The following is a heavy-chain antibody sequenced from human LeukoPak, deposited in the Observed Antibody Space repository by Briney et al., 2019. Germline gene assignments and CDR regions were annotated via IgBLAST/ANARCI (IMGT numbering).Heavy chain of an antibody. J-gene: IGHJ6*03. V-gene: IGHV1-18*01. D-gene: IGHD1-26*01. CDR2: ISGYNGNT. Sequence: GASVKVSCKASGYTFTNYAMNWVRQAPGQGLEWMGWISGYNGNTNYAQNLQGRVTMTTDTSTSTVYMELRSLRSDDTAVYYCAFSSYYLQGNYYYMDVWGKGTTVTVSS. CDR3: AFSSYYLQGNYYYMDV. CDR1: GYTFTNYA.